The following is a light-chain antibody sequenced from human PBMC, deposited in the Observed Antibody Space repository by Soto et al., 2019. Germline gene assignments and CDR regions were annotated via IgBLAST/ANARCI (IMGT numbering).Light chain of an antibody. CDR1: SSDVGSNNR. J-gene: IGLJ1*01. CDR3: TLYTRSTTIV. V-gene: IGLV2-18*01. Sequence: QSALTQPPSVSGSPGQSVTISCTGTSSDVGSNNRVSWYQQPPGAAPKLRIYEVSNRPSGVPDRFSGSKSGNTDSLTISGLHAEDEADYYCTLYTRSTTIVFGTGTKLTVL. CDR2: EVS.